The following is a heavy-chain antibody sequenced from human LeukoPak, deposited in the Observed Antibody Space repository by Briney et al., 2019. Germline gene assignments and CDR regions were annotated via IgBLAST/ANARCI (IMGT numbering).Heavy chain of an antibody. Sequence: SETLSLTCTVSGGSVSSGSYYWSWIRQPPGKGLEWIGYIYYSGSTNYNPSLKSRVTISVDTSKNQFSLKLSSVTAADTAVYYCARDKDIVVVPAAMTWDYYYGMDVWGKGTSVTVSS. V-gene: IGHV4-61*01. CDR1: GGSVSSGSYY. CDR2: IYYSGST. J-gene: IGHJ6*04. CDR3: ARDKDIVVVPAAMTWDYYYGMDV. D-gene: IGHD2-2*01.